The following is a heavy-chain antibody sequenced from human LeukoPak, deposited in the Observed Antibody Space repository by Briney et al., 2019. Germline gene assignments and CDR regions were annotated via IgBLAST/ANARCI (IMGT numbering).Heavy chain of an antibody. CDR1: GGSVSDYY. D-gene: IGHD6-13*01. J-gene: IGHJ5*02. CDR3: ARDSSSERGWWFDP. Sequence: PSETLSLTCTVSGGSVSDYYWSWIRQSPGKGLEWIGYIYYTGSTSYNPSLRSRVTMSADTSKNQFSLKLSSVTAADTAVYYCARDSSSERGWWFDPWGQGTLVTVSS. V-gene: IGHV4-59*02. CDR2: IYYTGST.